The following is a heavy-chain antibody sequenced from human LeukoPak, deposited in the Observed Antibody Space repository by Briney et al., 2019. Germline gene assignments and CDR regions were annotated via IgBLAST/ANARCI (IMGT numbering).Heavy chain of an antibody. J-gene: IGHJ5*02. D-gene: IGHD6-19*01. V-gene: IGHV4-34*01. Sequence: PSETLSLTCTVSGGSISSYYWSWIRQPPGKGLEWIGEINHSGSTNYNPSLKSRVTISVDTSKNQFSLKLSSVTAADTAVYYCARRGWGNWFDPWGQGTLVTVSS. CDR1: GGSISSYY. CDR2: INHSGST. CDR3: ARRGWGNWFDP.